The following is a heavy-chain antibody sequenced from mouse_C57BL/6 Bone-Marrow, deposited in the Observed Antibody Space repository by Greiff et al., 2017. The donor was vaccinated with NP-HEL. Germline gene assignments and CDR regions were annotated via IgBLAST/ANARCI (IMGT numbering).Heavy chain of an antibody. Sequence: LVESGAELVRPGASVTLSCKASGYTFTDYEMHWVKQTPVHGLEWIGAIDPETGGTAYNQKFKGKAILTADKSSSTAYMELRSLTSEDSAVYYCTRGSYAMDYWGQGTSVTVSS. CDR3: TRGSYAMDY. J-gene: IGHJ4*01. CDR2: IDPETGGT. CDR1: GYTFTDYE. V-gene: IGHV1-15*01.